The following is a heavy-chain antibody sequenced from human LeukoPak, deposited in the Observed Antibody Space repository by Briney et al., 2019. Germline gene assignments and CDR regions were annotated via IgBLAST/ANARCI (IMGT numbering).Heavy chain of an antibody. CDR1: GFTFGDYA. CDR3: TRYPKNWFDP. CDR2: IRSKAYGGTT. Sequence: GGSLRLSCTASGFTFGDYAMSWVRQAPGKGLEWVGFIRSKAYGGTTEYAASVKGRFTISREDSKSIAYLQMNSLKTEDTAVYYCTRYPKNWFDPWGQGTLVTVSS. J-gene: IGHJ5*02. V-gene: IGHV3-49*04.